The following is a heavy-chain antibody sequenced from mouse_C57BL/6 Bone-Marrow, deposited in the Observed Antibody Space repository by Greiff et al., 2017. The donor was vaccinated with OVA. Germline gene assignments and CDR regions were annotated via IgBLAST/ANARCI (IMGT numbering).Heavy chain of an antibody. D-gene: IGHD1-2*01. J-gene: IGHJ1*03. V-gene: IGHV2-2*01. CDR1: GFSLTSYG. Sequence: VKLVESGPGLVQPSQSLSITCTVSGFSLTSYGVHWVRQSPGKGLEWLGVIWSGGSTDYNAAFISRLSISKDNSKSQVFFKMNSLQADDTAIYYCAAQGTTAYWYFDVWGTGTTVTVSS. CDR3: AAQGTTAYWYFDV. CDR2: IWSGGST.